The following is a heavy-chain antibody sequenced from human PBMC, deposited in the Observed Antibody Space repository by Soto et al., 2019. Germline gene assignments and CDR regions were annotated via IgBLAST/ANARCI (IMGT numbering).Heavy chain of an antibody. Sequence: ASVKVCCEASGYTFTSCAIHWVRQAPGQSLEWMGWINAGNGNTKYSQKFQGRVTITRDTSASTAYMELGSLRSEDTAVYYCARFHDYGNYVTWFDPWGQGTLVTVSS. CDR1: GYTFTSCA. V-gene: IGHV1-3*01. CDR2: INAGNGNT. J-gene: IGHJ5*02. CDR3: ARFHDYGNYVTWFDP. D-gene: IGHD4-17*01.